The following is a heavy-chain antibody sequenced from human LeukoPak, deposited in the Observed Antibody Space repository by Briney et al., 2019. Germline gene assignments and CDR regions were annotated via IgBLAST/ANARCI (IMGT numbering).Heavy chain of an antibody. D-gene: IGHD6-19*01. CDR2: IHTSGST. V-gene: IGHV4-4*07. Sequence: PSETLSLTCAVFGGSISSYYWSWIRQPAGKGLEWIGRIHTSGSTNSNPSLKSRVTMSVDTSKNQFSLKLSSVTAADTAVYYCARHPRSSGFRFDFWGQGTLVTVSS. J-gene: IGHJ4*02. CDR3: ARHPRSSGFRFDF. CDR1: GGSISSYY.